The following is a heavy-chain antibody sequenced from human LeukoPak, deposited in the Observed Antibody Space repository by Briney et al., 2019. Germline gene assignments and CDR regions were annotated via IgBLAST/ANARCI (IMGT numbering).Heavy chain of an antibody. D-gene: IGHD3/OR15-3a*01. CDR2: IHSGGST. V-gene: IGHV3-53*01. CDR1: GYTVSTNY. CDR3: ARTADYAFHV. J-gene: IGHJ3*01. Sequence: GGSLRLSCAASGYTVSTNYMSWVRQAPGKGLEWVSTIHSGGSTFYADSVQGRFTVSRDNSKNTVFVQMNSLRAEDTAVYYCARTADYAFHVWGQGTMVTVSS.